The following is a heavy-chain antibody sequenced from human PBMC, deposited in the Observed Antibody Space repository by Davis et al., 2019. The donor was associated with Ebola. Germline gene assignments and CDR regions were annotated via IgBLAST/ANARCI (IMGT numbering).Heavy chain of an antibody. J-gene: IGHJ4*02. Sequence: PGGSLRLSCAASGFTFSSYAMSWVRQAPGKGLEWVSAISGSGGSTYYADSVKGRFTISRDNSKNTLYLQMNSLRAEDTAVYYCAKDRKYYDFWSGQYYFDYWGQGTLVTVSS. CDR3: AKDRKYYDFWSGQYYFDY. CDR2: ISGSGGST. V-gene: IGHV3-23*01. CDR1: GFTFSSYA. D-gene: IGHD3-3*01.